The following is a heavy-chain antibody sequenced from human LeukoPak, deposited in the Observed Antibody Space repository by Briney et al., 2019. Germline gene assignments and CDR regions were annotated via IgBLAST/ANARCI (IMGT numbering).Heavy chain of an antibody. V-gene: IGHV3-21*01. J-gene: IGHJ4*02. CDR2: ISSSSSYI. CDR3: ARTGVGRFLEWLGECDY. D-gene: IGHD3-3*01. CDR1: GFTFSSYA. Sequence: GGSLRLSCAASGFTFSSYAMSWVRQAPGKGLEWVSSISSSSSYIYYADSVKGRFTISRGNAKNSLYLQMNSLRAEDTAVYYCARTGVGRFLEWLGECDYWGQGTLVTVSS.